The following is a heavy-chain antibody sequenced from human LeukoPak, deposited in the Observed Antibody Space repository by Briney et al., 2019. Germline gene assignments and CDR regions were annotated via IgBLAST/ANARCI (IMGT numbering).Heavy chain of an antibody. CDR2: IYYSGST. CDR1: GGSISSYY. CDR3: ARTSPLYSSGWYGAFDP. J-gene: IGHJ5*02. D-gene: IGHD6-19*01. V-gene: IGHV4-59*01. Sequence: PSETLSLTCTVSGGSISSYYWSWIRQPPGKGLEWIGYIYYSGSTNYNPSLKSRVTISVDTSKNQFSLKLSSVTAADTAVYYCARTSPLYSSGWYGAFDPWGQGTLVTVSS.